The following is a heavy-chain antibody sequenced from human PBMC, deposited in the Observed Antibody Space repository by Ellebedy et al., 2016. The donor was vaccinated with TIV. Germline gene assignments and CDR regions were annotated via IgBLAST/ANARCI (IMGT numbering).Heavy chain of an antibody. Sequence: SETLSLTCSVSGGAIIDYYWNWIRQPPGKGLEGIGYFHDSGSTSYNPSLKSRVTFSVESSKNQFSLHLRSVTAAETAVYYCAREPSGWVAFDVWGQGTMVAVSS. CDR2: FHDSGST. J-gene: IGHJ3*01. CDR3: AREPSGWVAFDV. V-gene: IGHV4-59*01. CDR1: GGAIIDYY. D-gene: IGHD6-19*01.